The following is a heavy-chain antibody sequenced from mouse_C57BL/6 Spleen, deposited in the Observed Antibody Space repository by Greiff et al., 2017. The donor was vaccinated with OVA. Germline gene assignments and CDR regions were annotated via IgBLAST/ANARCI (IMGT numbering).Heavy chain of an antibody. D-gene: IGHD1-1*01. CDR1: GYTFTSYW. CDR2: IDPNSGGT. V-gene: IGHV1-72*01. Sequence: QVQLQQPGAELVKPGASVKLSCKASGYTFTSYWMHWVKQRHGRGLEWIGRIDPNSGGTKYNEKFKSKATLTVDTPSSTAYMQLRSLTSEDSAVYYCAHYYGSSSYAMDYWGQGTSVTVSS. J-gene: IGHJ4*01. CDR3: AHYYGSSSYAMDY.